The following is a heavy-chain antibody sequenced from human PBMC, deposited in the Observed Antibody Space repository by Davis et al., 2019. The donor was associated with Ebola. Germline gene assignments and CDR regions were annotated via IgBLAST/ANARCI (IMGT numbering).Heavy chain of an antibody. J-gene: IGHJ6*02. Sequence: GESLKISCAASGFAFNHFDMNWVRQAPGKGLEWVSSISIYSTHIFYADSVKGRFTISRDNADNSVFLQMNDLTPDDTGIYYCARFCTSGSCYSAAFHNYGMDVWGQGTTVTVSS. CDR2: ISIYSTHI. D-gene: IGHD3-22*01. V-gene: IGHV3-21*01. CDR1: GFAFNHFD. CDR3: ARFCTSGSCYSAAFHNYGMDV.